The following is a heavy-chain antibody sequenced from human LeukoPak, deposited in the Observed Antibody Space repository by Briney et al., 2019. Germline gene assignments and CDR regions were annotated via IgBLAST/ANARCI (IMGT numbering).Heavy chain of an antibody. D-gene: IGHD6-19*01. V-gene: IGHV3-9*03. Sequence: GRSLRLSCAAPGFTFDDYAMHWVRQAPGKGLEWVSGISWNSGSIGYADSVKGRFTISRDNAKNSLYLRMNSLRAEDMALYYCAKTMGSGWSDAFDIWGQGTMVTVSS. CDR3: AKTMGSGWSDAFDI. CDR1: GFTFDDYA. CDR2: ISWNSGSI. J-gene: IGHJ3*02.